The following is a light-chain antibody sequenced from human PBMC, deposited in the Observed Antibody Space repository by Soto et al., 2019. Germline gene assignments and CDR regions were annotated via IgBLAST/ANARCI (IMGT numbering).Light chain of an antibody. V-gene: IGKV1-39*01. J-gene: IGKJ4*01. CDR1: QTIRSY. CDR2: AAT. Sequence: DIQMTQSPSSLSASVGDRVTITCRASQTIRSYLSWYRHKSGKAPELLIFAATTLQSGVPSRFSGSGSGTDLTLTISSLHPEDFATYFCLQSYSAPLTFGGGTKVEI. CDR3: LQSYSAPLT.